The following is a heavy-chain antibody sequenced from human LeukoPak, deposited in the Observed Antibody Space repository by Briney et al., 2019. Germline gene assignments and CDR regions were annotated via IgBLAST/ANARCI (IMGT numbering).Heavy chain of an antibody. CDR3: ATYSNYEDYYYYMDV. D-gene: IGHD4-11*01. J-gene: IGHJ6*03. CDR2: IYYSGST. V-gene: IGHV4-31*03. Sequence: SETLSLTCTVSGGSISSGGYYWSWIRQHPGKGLEWIGYIYYSGSTYYNPSLKSRVTISVDTSKNQSSLKLSSVTAADTAVYYCATYSNYEDYYYYMDVWGKGTTVTVSS. CDR1: GGSISSGGYY.